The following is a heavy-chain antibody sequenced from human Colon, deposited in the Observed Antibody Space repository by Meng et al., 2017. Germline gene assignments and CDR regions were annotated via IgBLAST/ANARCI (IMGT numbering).Heavy chain of an antibody. Sequence: GPLAESGPGLVKPSGTLSLTCAVSGGSISSNYWWTWVRQPPGKGLEWIGEINHSGSTSYVPSLKSRITISVDKSNNLLSLKLNSVTAADTAMYYCARRNTRNSGGGNNYWGQGTLVTVSS. CDR1: GGSISSNYW. J-gene: IGHJ4*02. V-gene: IGHV4-4*02. D-gene: IGHD3-10*01. CDR3: ARRNTRNSGGGNNY. CDR2: INHSGST.